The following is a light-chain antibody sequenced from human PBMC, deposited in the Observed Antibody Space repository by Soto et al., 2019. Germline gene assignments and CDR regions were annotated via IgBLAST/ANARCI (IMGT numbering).Light chain of an antibody. CDR1: QSVSSN. V-gene: IGKV3-15*01. CDR3: QQYNNWPDT. J-gene: IGKJ4*01. Sequence: EIVMTQSPATLSVSPGERATLSCRASQSVSSNLAWYQQQPGQAPRLLIYGASTRATGIPARFSGSGSGTEFTLTISSLQSEDFAVYYCQQYNNWPDTFGGGTKVDIK. CDR2: GAS.